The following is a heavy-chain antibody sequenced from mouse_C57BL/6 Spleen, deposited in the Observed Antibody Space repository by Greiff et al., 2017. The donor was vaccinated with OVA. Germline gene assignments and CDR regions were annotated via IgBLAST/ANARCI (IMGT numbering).Heavy chain of an antibody. Sequence: VQLKESGPGLVAPSQSLSITCTVSGFSLTSYAISWVRQPPGKGLEWLGVIWTGGGTNYNSALKSRLSISKDNYKSQVFLKMNSLQTDDTARYYCARPSTYDYPDAMDYWGQGTSVTVSS. V-gene: IGHV2-9-1*01. CDR1: GFSLTSYA. CDR3: ARPSTYDYPDAMDY. CDR2: IWTGGGT. D-gene: IGHD2-4*01. J-gene: IGHJ4*01.